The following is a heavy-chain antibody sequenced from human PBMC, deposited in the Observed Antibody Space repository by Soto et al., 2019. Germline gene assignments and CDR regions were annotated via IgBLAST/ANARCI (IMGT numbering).Heavy chain of an antibody. Sequence: QVQLVESGGDVVQPGRSLRLSCEASGFTFSSYVMHWVRQAPGKGREWVAVILNDGSNKYYIDSVKGRFTISRDNSKSTLYLQMNSLKVEDTAVYYCANIFWPGYCTTSSWYVFDYWGKGTLVTVSS. J-gene: IGHJ4*02. D-gene: IGHD6-13*01. CDR2: ILNDGSNK. CDR3: ANIFWPGYCTTSSWYVFDY. V-gene: IGHV3-30*18. CDR1: GFTFSSYV.